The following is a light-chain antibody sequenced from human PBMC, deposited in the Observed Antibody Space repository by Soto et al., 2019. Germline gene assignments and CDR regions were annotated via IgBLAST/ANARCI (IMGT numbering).Light chain of an antibody. V-gene: IGLV2-14*01. J-gene: IGLJ1*01. Sequence: QSVLTQPASVSGSPGQSITISCTGTSSDVGDSNFISWYQHSPGKAPRLLIYEVNNRPSGVSKRFSGSKAGNTASLTISGRLDDDEADYFCASFRSGTILVFGSGTKVTVL. CDR1: SSDVGDSNF. CDR2: EVN. CDR3: ASFRSGTILV.